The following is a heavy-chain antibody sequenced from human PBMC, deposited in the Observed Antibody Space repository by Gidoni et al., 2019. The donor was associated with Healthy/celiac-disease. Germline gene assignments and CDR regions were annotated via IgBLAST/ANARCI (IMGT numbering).Heavy chain of an antibody. D-gene: IGHD2-2*01. CDR2: MSGNSGSI. V-gene: IGHV3-9*01. CDR3: AKDIPKKDCSSTSCYSHQPGPFDY. J-gene: IGHJ4*02. CDR1: GFTFDDYS. Sequence: EVQLVESGGVLVPPVRSLRLSCAASGFTFDDYSMPWVRQAPGKGLEWVSGMSGNSGSIGDADSVKGRFTISRDNAKNALYLQMNSLRAEDTALYYCAKDIPKKDCSSTSCYSHQPGPFDYWGQGTLVTVSS.